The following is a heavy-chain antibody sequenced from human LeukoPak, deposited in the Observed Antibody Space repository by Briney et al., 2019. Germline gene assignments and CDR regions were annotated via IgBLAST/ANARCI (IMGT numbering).Heavy chain of an antibody. CDR1: GFTFSSYG. CDR2: IWYDGSSK. J-gene: IGHJ4*02. D-gene: IGHD3-22*01. Sequence: GGSLRLSCAASGFTFSSYGMHWVRQAPGKGLEWVAVIWYDGSSKYYADSLKGRFTISRDNSKNTLYLQMNSLRAEDTAVYYCARHSQTDYYDSRGPFTYWGQGTLVTVSS. V-gene: IGHV3-33*01. CDR3: ARHSQTDYYDSRGPFTY.